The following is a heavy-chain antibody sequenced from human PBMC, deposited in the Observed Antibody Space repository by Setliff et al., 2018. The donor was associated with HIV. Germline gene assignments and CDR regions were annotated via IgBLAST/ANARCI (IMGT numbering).Heavy chain of an antibody. Sequence: GGSLRLSCAASGLTFSSYWIXXVPXATGKGLEWVSSISSGSSYIYYADSVKGRFTISXXXAKNXLYLQMNSLRAEDTAVYYCARDLNLPGGGDFDFWGQGTMVTVSS. J-gene: IGHJ3*01. CDR3: ARDLNLPGGGDFDF. V-gene: IGHV3-21*01. CDR1: GLTFSSYW. D-gene: IGHD3-16*01. CDR2: ISSGSSYI.